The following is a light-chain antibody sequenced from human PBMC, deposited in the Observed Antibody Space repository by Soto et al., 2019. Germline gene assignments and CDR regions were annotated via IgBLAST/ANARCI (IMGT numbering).Light chain of an antibody. V-gene: IGLV2-8*01. J-gene: IGLJ2*01. CDR2: EVN. Sequence: QSVLTQPPSASGSPGQSVTISCTGTSSDVGAYKYVSWYQQHPGKAPKLLIYEVNKRPSGVPDRFSGSKSGNTASLTVSGLQAEDEADYYCSTYAGSNNHVVFGGGTKVTVL. CDR1: SSDVGAYKY. CDR3: STYAGSNNHVV.